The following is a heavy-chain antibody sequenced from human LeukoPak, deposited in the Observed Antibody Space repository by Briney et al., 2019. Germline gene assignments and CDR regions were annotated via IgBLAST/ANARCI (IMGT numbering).Heavy chain of an antibody. CDR1: GGSISSSSYY. D-gene: IGHD2-15*01. V-gene: IGHV4-39*07. Sequence: SETLSLTCTVSGGSISSSSYYWGWIRQPPGKGLEGIGSIYYSGSTYYNPSLKSRVTISVDTSKNQFSLKLSSVTAADTAVYYCARAEPKYCSGGSCYPYWGQGTLVTVSS. J-gene: IGHJ4*02. CDR2: IYYSGST. CDR3: ARAEPKYCSGGSCYPY.